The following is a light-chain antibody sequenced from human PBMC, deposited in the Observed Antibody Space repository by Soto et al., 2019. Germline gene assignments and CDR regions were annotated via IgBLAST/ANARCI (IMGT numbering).Light chain of an antibody. CDR3: QQSYSTPQ. CDR2: AAS. Sequence: IQMNQSASSVCASVGDTLTITCRASQSISSYLNWYQQKPGKAPKLLSYAASSLQSRVPSRFTGSGSGTDLTLTIRSMKPEDFATYYCQQSYSTPQFCQATRLEIK. J-gene: IGKJ5*01. V-gene: IGKV1-39*01. CDR1: QSISSY.